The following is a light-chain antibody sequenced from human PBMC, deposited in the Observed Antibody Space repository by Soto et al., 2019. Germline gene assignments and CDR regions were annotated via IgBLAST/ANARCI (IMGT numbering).Light chain of an antibody. CDR1: QSVSSSH. CDR2: GAS. CDR3: QQYGGSPLYT. Sequence: DIVLTQSPGTLSLSPGEGATLSCRASQSVSSSHLARYQQKPGQAPRLVIYGASSRATGIPDRFSGSGSGTDFTLTISRLEPEDFAVYYCQQYGGSPLYTFGQGTTLEIK. V-gene: IGKV3-20*01. J-gene: IGKJ2*01.